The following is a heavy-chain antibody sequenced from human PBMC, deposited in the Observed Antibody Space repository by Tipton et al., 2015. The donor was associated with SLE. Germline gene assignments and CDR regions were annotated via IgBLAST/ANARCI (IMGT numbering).Heavy chain of an antibody. D-gene: IGHD7-27*01. CDR2: MYYSGST. Sequence: TLSLTCTVSGGSISSYYWNWIRQPPGKGLEWIGYMYYSGSTNYNPSLKSRVTISVDTSKSQFSLKLTSVTAADTAVYYCASAQLGAWRFDSWGQGTLVTVAS. V-gene: IGHV4-59*01. CDR3: ASAQLGAWRFDS. J-gene: IGHJ4*02. CDR1: GGSISSYY.